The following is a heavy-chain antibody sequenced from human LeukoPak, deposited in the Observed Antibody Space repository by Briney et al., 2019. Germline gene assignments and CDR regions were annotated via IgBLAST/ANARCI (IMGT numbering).Heavy chain of an antibody. CDR1: GYTFTSYY. J-gene: IGHJ4*02. V-gene: IGHV1-46*01. CDR3: ATLGECSSTSCYVVDQPLDY. Sequence: ASVKVSCTASGYTFTSYYMHWVRQAPGQGLEWMGIINPSGGSTSYAQKFQGRVTMTRDTSTSTVYMELSSLRSEDTAVYYCATLGECSSTSCYVVDQPLDYWGQGTLVTVSS. CDR2: INPSGGST. D-gene: IGHD2-2*01.